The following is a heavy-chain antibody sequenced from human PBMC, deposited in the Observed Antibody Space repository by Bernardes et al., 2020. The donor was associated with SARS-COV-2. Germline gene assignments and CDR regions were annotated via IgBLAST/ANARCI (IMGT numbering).Heavy chain of an antibody. CDR3: VRDLAGGSGS. CDR2: IGADGGST. Sequence: GGSLRLSCSASGFTFSSYAMHWVRQAPEMGLEYVSHIGADGGSTSYADSMKGRFTVSRDNSKSTLFLQMNSLRADDTAIYYCVRDLAGGSGSWGQGTLVTVSS. D-gene: IGHD2-15*01. CDR1: GFTFSSYA. V-gene: IGHV3-64D*06. J-gene: IGHJ4*02.